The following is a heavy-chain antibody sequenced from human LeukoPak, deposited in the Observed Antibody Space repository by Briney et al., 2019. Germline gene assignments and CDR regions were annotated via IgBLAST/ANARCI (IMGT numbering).Heavy chain of an antibody. J-gene: IGHJ6*03. CDR1: GYTFTSYG. CDR2: ISAYNGNT. Sequence: ASVKVSCKACGYTFTSYGISCVRQDPGQGLEWMGGISAYNGNTNYAQKLQGRVTMTTDTSTSTAYMELRSLRSDDTAVYYCAREAARPRGYYMDVWGKGTTVTVSS. V-gene: IGHV1-18*01. CDR3: AREAARPRGYYMDV. D-gene: IGHD6-6*01.